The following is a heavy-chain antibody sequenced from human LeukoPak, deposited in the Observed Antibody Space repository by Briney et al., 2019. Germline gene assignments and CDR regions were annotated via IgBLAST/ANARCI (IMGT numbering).Heavy chain of an antibody. J-gene: IGHJ4*02. CDR1: GYTFTSYS. Sequence: ASVKVSCKASGYTFTSYSISWVRQAPGQGLEWMGWISAYNGNTIYAQRVKGRVTMTTDTSTSTAYMELRSLRSDDTAVYYCARASYCSDGSCYSDYWGQGTLVTVSS. D-gene: IGHD2-15*01. V-gene: IGHV1-18*01. CDR2: ISAYNGNT. CDR3: ARASYCSDGSCYSDY.